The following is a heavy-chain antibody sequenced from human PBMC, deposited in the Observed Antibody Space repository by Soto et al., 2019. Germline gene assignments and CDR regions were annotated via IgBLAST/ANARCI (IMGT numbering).Heavy chain of an antibody. J-gene: IGHJ6*02. V-gene: IGHV1-2*04. D-gene: IGHD2-2*01. CDR1: GYTFTGYY. CDR3: ARDQSLSIVVVPADYGMDV. Sequence: ASVKVSCKASGYTFTGYYMHWVRQSPLQWLEWMGWINPNSGGTNYAQKFQGWVTMTRDTSISTAYMELSRLRSDDTAVYYCARDQSLSIVVVPADYGMDVWGQGTTVTVSS. CDR2: INPNSGGT.